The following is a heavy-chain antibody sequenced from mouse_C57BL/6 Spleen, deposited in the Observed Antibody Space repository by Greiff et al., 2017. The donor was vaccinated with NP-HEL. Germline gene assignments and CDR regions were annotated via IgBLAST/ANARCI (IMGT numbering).Heavy chain of an antibody. Sequence: EVQLVESGGGLVKPGGSLKLSCAASGFTFSSYAMSWVRQTPEKRLEWVATISDGGSYTYYPDNVKGRFTISRDTAKNNLYLQMSHLKSEDTAMYYCARDGYYDYGQGFAYWGQGTLVTVSA. J-gene: IGHJ3*01. D-gene: IGHD2-4*01. CDR3: ARDGYYDYGQGFAY. V-gene: IGHV5-4*01. CDR1: GFTFSSYA. CDR2: ISDGGSYT.